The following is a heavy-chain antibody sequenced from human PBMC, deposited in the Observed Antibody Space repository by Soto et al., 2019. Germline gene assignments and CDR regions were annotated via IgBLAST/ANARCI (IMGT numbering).Heavy chain of an antibody. CDR1: GFTVSSSY. CDR3: ARQGYGASTTFDI. J-gene: IGHJ3*02. V-gene: IGHV3-66*04. D-gene: IGHD4-17*01. CDR2: IYSEGST. Sequence: HPGGSLRLSCAASGFTVSSSYMSWLRQAPGKGLEWVSVIYSEGSTYYADSVRGRFTISRDNSKNTLYFQMDSLRVEDTAVYYCARQGYGASTTFDIWGHGTMVTVSS.